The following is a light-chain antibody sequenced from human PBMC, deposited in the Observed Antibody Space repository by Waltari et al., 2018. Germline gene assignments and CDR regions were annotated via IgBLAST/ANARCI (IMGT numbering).Light chain of an antibody. V-gene: IGKV1-5*01. Sequence: DIQMTQTPSSLSASVGDRVTISCQASQEINNYLNWYQQKPGKAPKLLIYDASSLESGVPSRFSGSGSGTEFTLTINSLQPDDFATYSCQQYYSYFTFGGGAKVEIK. CDR1: QEINNY. CDR2: DAS. J-gene: IGKJ4*01. CDR3: QQYYSYFT.